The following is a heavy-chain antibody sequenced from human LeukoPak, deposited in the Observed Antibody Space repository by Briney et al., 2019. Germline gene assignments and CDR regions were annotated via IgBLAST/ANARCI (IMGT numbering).Heavy chain of an antibody. Sequence: ASVKVSCKASGYTFISYYIHWVRQAPGQGFQWVGSINPSGGSSTHAQKLRGRVTLTRDTSTSTVYMELSSLRSEDTAVYYCARVRRSGELLDAGRYNWLDPWGQGTLVTVSS. CDR2: INPSGGSS. CDR1: GYTFISYY. V-gene: IGHV1-46*01. D-gene: IGHD1-26*01. J-gene: IGHJ5*02. CDR3: ARVRRSGELLDAGRYNWLDP.